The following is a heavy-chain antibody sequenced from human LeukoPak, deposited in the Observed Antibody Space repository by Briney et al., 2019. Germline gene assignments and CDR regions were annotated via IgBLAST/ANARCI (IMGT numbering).Heavy chain of an antibody. D-gene: IGHD1-26*01. V-gene: IGHV1-8*01. CDR3: AISSTTGELGAFDI. CDR1: GYTFTSYD. CDR2: MNPKSGYT. Sequence: ASVKVSCKASGYTFTSYDINWVRQATGQGLEWMGWMNPKSGYTGFAQKFQGRATMTRTTSITTAYMELSSLRSEDTAVYYCAISSTTGELGAFDIWGQGTMVTVSS. J-gene: IGHJ3*02.